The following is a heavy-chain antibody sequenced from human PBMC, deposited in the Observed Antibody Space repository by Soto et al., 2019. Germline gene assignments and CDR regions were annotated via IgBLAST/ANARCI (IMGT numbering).Heavy chain of an antibody. V-gene: IGHV3-66*01. CDR1: GFTVSISY. CDR2: VYSDGKA. D-gene: IGHD2-2*01. CDR3: ARRKYWPSTTCCDY. J-gene: IGHJ4*02. Sequence: EVQLVESGGALVQPGGSLTLSCAASGFTVSISYMTWVRQVPGKGLEWVSIVYSDGKAYYADSVKGRFTVSRDTSKNTLLRQMSSLRAEDTAVYYCARRKYWPSTTCCDYWGQGTLVTVSS.